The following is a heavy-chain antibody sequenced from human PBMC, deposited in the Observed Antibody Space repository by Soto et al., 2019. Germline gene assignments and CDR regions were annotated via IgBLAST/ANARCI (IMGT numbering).Heavy chain of an antibody. Sequence: ASVKVSCKASGYTFTSYAMHWVRQAPGQRLEWMGWINAGNGNTKYSQKFQGRVTITRDTSASTAYMELSSLRSEDTAVYYCARATLAIAAAGIIDVWGQGTTVTVSS. V-gene: IGHV1-3*01. J-gene: IGHJ6*02. CDR2: INAGNGNT. CDR3: ARATLAIAAAGIIDV. D-gene: IGHD6-13*01. CDR1: GYTFTSYA.